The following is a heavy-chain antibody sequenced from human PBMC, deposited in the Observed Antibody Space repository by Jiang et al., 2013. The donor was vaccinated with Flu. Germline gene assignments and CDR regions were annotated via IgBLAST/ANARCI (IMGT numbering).Heavy chain of an antibody. CDR1: GASIGSYY. CDR3: ARDYDFWTTGGGLDV. CDR2: VYYSGST. V-gene: IGHV4-59*01. Sequence: GSGLVKPAETLSLTCTVSGASIGSYYWSWIRQPPGKGLEWIGHVYYSGSTKYNPSLKSRVTISVDTSKNQFSLKLSSVTAADTAVYYCARDYDFWTTGGGLDVWGRGGHGHRLL. J-gene: IGHJ6*02. D-gene: IGHD3-3*01.